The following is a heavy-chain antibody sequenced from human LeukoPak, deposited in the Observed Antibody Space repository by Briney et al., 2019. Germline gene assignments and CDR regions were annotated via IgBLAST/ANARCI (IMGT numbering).Heavy chain of an antibody. D-gene: IGHD3-22*01. J-gene: IGHJ4*02. V-gene: IGHV3-23*01. CDR1: GFTFGSYA. Sequence: PGGSLRLSCAASGFTFGSYAMSWVRQAPGKGLEWVSAISASDGGTYYAESVKGRFTISRDNSKTTLYLQMNSLRAEDTAIYYCAKGYYDRSAYHSIFEFWGQGTLVSVSS. CDR2: ISASDGGT. CDR3: AKGYYDRSAYHSIFEF.